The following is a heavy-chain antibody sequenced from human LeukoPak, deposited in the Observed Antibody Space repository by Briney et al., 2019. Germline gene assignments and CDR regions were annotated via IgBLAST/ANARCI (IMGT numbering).Heavy chain of an antibody. J-gene: IGHJ4*02. CDR3: AKDRRIYCSSTSCYTGDY. CDR2: ISSSSSYI. D-gene: IGHD2-2*02. Sequence: PGGSLRLSCAASGFTFSTYSMNWVRQAPGKGLEWVSSISSSSSYIYYADSVKGRFTISRDNAKNTLYLQMNSLRAEDTAVYYCAKDRRIYCSSTSCYTGDYWGQGTLVTVSS. V-gene: IGHV3-21*01. CDR1: GFTFSTYS.